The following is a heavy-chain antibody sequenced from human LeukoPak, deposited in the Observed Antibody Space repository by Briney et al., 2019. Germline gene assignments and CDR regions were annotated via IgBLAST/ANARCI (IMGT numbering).Heavy chain of an antibody. J-gene: IGHJ4*02. D-gene: IGHD1-26*01. V-gene: IGHV3-23*01. CDR2: IGGSNGIT. CDR1: RFTFNSYA. Sequence: GGSLRLSCAASRFTFNSYAMSWVRQAPGKGLEWVSVIGGSNGITFYVGSVKGRFTISRDNSKNTLYLQMNSLRAEDTAVYYCAKETSSGNFVTIDCWGQGALVTVSS. CDR3: AKETSSGNFVTIDC.